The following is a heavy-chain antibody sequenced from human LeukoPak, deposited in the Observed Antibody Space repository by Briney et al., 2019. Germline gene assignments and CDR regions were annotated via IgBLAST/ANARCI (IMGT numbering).Heavy chain of an antibody. Sequence: SETLSLTCTVSGGSISSYYWSWIRQPAGKGLEWIGRIYTSGSTNYSPSLKSRVTISVDTSKNQFSLKLSSVTAADTAVYYCARGSTRNWFDPWGQGTLVTVSS. CDR2: IYTSGST. V-gene: IGHV4-4*07. CDR3: ARGSTRNWFDP. J-gene: IGHJ5*02. CDR1: GGSISSYY. D-gene: IGHD1-1*01.